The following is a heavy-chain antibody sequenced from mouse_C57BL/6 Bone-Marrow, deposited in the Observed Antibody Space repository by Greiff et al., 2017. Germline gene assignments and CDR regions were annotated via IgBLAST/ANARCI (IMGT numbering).Heavy chain of an antibody. CDR1: GFTFSDYG. Sequence: EVQLVESGGGLVKPGGSLKLSCAASGFTFSDYGMHWVRQAPEKGLELVAYISSGSSTIYYPDTVKGRFTISRDNAKNTLFLQMTSLRSEDTAMYYCAMGSTWDFDVWGTGTTVTVSS. CDR3: AMGSTWDFDV. CDR2: ISSGSSTI. V-gene: IGHV5-17*01. D-gene: IGHD1-1*01. J-gene: IGHJ1*03.